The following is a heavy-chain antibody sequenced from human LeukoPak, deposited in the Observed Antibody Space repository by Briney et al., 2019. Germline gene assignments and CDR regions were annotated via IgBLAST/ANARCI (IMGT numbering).Heavy chain of an antibody. CDR2: ISSNSSYI. J-gene: IGHJ4*02. CDR1: GFTFSSYA. D-gene: IGHD6-6*01. V-gene: IGHV3-21*01. CDR3: ARESSALGYSSSPDFDY. Sequence: GGSLRLSCAASGFTFSSYAMSWVRQAPGKGLEWVSAISSNSSYIYYADSVKGRFTISRDNAKNSLYLQMNSLRAEDTAVYYCARESSALGYSSSPDFDYWGQGTLVTVSS.